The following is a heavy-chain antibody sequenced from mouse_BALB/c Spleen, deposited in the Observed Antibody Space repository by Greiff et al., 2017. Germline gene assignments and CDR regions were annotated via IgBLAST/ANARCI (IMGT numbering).Heavy chain of an antibody. J-gene: IGHJ1*01. D-gene: IGHD1-1*01. CDR2: IFPGSGNT. V-gene: IGHV1-66*01. CDR3: ARDTTVVPNWYFDV. CDR1: GYSFTSYY. Sequence: QVQLQQSGPELVKPGASVKISCKASGYSFTSYYIHWVKQRPGQGLEWIGWIFPGSGNTKYNEKFMGKATLTADTSSSTAYMQLSSLTSEDSAVYFCARDTTVVPNWYFDVWGAGTTVTVSS.